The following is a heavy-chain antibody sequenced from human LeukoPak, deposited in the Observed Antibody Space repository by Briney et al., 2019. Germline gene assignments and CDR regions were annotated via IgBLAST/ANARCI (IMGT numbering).Heavy chain of an antibody. CDR2: ISSSSSYI. CDR1: GFTFSSYS. CDR3: ARAVQGYSHGPSVIDY. Sequence: GGSLRLSCAASGFTFSSYSMNWVRQAPGKGLEWVSSISSSSSYIYYADSVKGRFTISRDNAKNSLYLQMNSLRAEDTAVYYCARAVQGYSHGPSVIDYWGQGTLVTVSS. J-gene: IGHJ4*02. D-gene: IGHD5-18*01. V-gene: IGHV3-21*01.